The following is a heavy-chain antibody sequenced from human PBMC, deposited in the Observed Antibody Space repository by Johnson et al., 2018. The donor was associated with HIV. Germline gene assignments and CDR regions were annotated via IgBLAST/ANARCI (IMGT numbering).Heavy chain of an antibody. J-gene: IGHJ3*02. CDR1: GFTFSSYG. D-gene: IGHD1-26*01. Sequence: VQLVESGGGLVQPGGSLRLSCAASGFTFSSYGMHWVRQAPGKGLEWVSVISYDGSNKYYADSVKGRFTISRDNSKNSLYLQMNSLRAEDTAFYYCARSRGGSSEDAFDIWGQGTMVTVSS. CDR2: ISYDGSNK. CDR3: ARSRGGSSEDAFDI. V-gene: IGHV3-30*03.